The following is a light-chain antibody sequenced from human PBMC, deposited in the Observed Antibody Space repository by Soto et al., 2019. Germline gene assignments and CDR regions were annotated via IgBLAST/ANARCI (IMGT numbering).Light chain of an antibody. CDR1: SSDVGGYDY. CDR2: DVS. Sequence: QSVLTQPASVSGSPGQSITISCTGTSSDVGGYDYVSWYQQYPGKAPKLMIYDVSNRPSGVSNRFSGSKSGNTASLTISGLQAEDEADYYCSSYTSSRTLTFGGGTQLTVL. CDR3: SSYTSSRTLT. V-gene: IGLV2-14*03. J-gene: IGLJ2*01.